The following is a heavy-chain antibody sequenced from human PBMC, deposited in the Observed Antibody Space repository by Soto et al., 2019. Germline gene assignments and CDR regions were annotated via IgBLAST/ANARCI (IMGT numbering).Heavy chain of an antibody. J-gene: IGHJ4*02. D-gene: IGHD3-22*01. CDR2: ISGSGGST. CDR1: GFTFSSYA. V-gene: IGHV3-23*01. CDR3: AKAPTYYYDSSGYSPWYFDY. Sequence: EVQLLESGGGLVQPGGSLRLSCAASGFTFSSYAMSWVRQAPGKGLEWVSAISGSGGSTYYADSVKGRFTISRDNSKNPLDLQMNSLRAEDTAVYYCAKAPTYYYDSSGYSPWYFDYWGQGTLVTVSS.